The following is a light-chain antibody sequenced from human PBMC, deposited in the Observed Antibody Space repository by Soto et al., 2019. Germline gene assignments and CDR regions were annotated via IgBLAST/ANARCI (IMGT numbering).Light chain of an antibody. V-gene: IGKV3-20*01. CDR2: GAS. CDR1: QSASNNY. Sequence: EIVLTQSPGTLSLSPGERATLSCRASQSASNNYLAWYQQKPGKAPRLLIYGASNRATGIPDRLSGSGSGTDFTLTIRRLEPEDFAVYYCQQYGSSGTFGQGTKVDIK. J-gene: IGKJ1*01. CDR3: QQYGSSGT.